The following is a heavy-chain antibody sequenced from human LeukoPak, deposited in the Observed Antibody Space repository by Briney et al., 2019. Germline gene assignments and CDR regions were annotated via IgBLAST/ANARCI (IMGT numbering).Heavy chain of an antibody. CDR2: IKSKTDGGTT. Sequence: GGSLRLSCAASGFTFSNAWMSWVRQAPGKGLEWVGRIKSKTDGGTTDYAAPVKGRFTISRDDSKNTLYLQMNSLRGEDTAVYYCARIIYYDSSGYYEDYWGQGTLVTVSS. V-gene: IGHV3-15*01. J-gene: IGHJ4*02. CDR3: ARIIYYDSSGYYEDY. D-gene: IGHD3-22*01. CDR1: GFTFSNAW.